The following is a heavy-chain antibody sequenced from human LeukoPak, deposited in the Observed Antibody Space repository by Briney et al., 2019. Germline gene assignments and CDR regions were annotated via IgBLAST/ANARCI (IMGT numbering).Heavy chain of an antibody. CDR1: GFTFSSYG. V-gene: IGHV3-15*01. J-gene: IGHJ4*02. D-gene: IGHD6-13*01. Sequence: PGGSLRLSCAASGFTFSSYGMPWVRQAPGKGLEWVGRIKSKTDGGTTDYAAPVKGRFTISRDDSKNTLYLQMNSLKNEGTAVYYCTTDIAAAEDYFDYWGQGTLVTVSS. CDR3: TTDIAAAEDYFDY. CDR2: IKSKTDGGTT.